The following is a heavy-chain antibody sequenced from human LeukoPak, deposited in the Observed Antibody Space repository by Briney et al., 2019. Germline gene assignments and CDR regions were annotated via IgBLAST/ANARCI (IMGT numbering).Heavy chain of an antibody. CDR2: ISGSGGST. J-gene: IGHJ4*02. CDR1: GFTFSSYA. D-gene: IGHD3-22*01. V-gene: IGHV3-23*01. CDR3: ANLNYYDSSMED. Sequence: GGSLRLSCAASGFTFSSYAMSWVRQAPGKGLEWVSAISGSGGSTYYADSVKGQFTISRDNSKNTLYLQMNSLRAEDTAVYYCANLNYYDSSMEDWGQGTLVTVSS.